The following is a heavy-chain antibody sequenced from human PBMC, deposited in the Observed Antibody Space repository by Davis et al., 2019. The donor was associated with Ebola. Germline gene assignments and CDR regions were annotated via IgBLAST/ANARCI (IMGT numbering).Heavy chain of an antibody. CDR1: GFTFSDYY. CDR3: AREYTVPYGMDV. D-gene: IGHD2-2*02. CDR2: ISSSGSTI. J-gene: IGHJ6*04. V-gene: IGHV3-11*04. Sequence: GGSLRLSCAASGFTFSDYYMSWIRQAPGQGLEWVSYISSSGSTIYYADSVKGRFTISRDNSKNTLYLQMNSLRAEDTAVYYCAREYTVPYGMDVWGKGTTVTVSS.